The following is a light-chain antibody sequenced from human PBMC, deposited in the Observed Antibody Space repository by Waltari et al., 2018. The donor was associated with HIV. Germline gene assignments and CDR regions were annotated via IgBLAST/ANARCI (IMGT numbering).Light chain of an antibody. CDR2: EDN. Sequence: SYEMTQPPSVSVSPGQTAIITCSGHRLSDRYVCWYQHRPGLSPLLVIYEDNKRPSGIPERFSGSPSGDTATLTISGTQPIDEADYYCQAGYTRTAFGGGTKLTVL. CDR1: RLSDRY. J-gene: IGLJ2*01. CDR3: QAGYTRTA. V-gene: IGLV3-1*01.